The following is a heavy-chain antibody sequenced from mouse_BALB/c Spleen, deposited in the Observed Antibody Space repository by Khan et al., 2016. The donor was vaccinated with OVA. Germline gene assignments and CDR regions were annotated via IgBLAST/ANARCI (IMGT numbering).Heavy chain of an antibody. CDR1: GYSITSDYA. V-gene: IGHV3-2*02. CDR2: ISYSGST. J-gene: IGHJ4*01. CDR3: ARDVSRYSYAMDY. D-gene: IGHD1-1*01. Sequence: VQLKQSGPGLVKPSQSLSLTCTVTGYSITSDYAWNWIRQFPGNKLEWMGYISYSGSTNYNPALKSRISITRDQSKNQFFLQLNSVTTEDTATYYWARDVSRYSYAMDYWGEGTSVTVAS.